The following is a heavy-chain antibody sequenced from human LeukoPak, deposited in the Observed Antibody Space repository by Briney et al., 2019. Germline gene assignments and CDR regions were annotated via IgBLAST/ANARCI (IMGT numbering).Heavy chain of an antibody. CDR2: ISSSGSTI. CDR3: AREDGGNSEAYFDY. Sequence: GGSLRLSCAASGFTFSSYEMNWVRQAPGKGLEWVSYISSSGSTIYYADSVKGRFTISRDNAKNSLYLQMNSLRAEDTAVYYCAREDGGNSEAYFDYWGQGTLVTVSS. CDR1: GFTFSSYE. D-gene: IGHD4-23*01. J-gene: IGHJ4*02. V-gene: IGHV3-48*03.